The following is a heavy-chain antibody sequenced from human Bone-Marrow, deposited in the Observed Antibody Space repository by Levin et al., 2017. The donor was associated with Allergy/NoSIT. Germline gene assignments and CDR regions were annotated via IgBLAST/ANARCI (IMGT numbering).Heavy chain of an antibody. CDR1: GFSLSPNGMC. D-gene: IGHD3-22*01. V-gene: IGHV2-70*11. J-gene: IGHJ4*02. CDR2: IDWDNDK. CDR3: ARTPRKHYYDGSGYSDY. Sequence: SGPTLVKPTQTLTLTCTFSGFSLSPNGMCVSWIRRPPGKALEWLARIDWDNDKYYSTSLKTRLTISTDTSKNQVVRIMTNMDPVDTATYYCARTPRKHYYDGSGYSDYWGQGSLVTVSS.